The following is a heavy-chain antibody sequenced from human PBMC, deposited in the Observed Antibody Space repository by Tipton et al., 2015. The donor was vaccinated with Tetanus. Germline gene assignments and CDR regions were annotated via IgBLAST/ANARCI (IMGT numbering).Heavy chain of an antibody. CDR3: ARQKVAGREGWFDP. CDR2: IYYSGST. D-gene: IGHD6-19*01. Sequence: TLSLTCTVSGGSISSYYWSWIRQPPGKGLEWIGSIYYSGSTYYNPSLKSRVIISVDTSKNQFSLKLSSVTAADTAVYYCARQKVAGREGWFDPWGQGTLVTVSS. V-gene: IGHV4-59*05. CDR1: GGSISSYY. J-gene: IGHJ5*02.